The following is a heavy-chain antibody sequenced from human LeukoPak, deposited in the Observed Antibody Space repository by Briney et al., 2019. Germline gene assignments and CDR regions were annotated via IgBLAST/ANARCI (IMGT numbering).Heavy chain of an antibody. CDR2: IYYSGST. CDR1: GGSISSYY. D-gene: IGHD6-13*01. CDR3: ARLTSIAAAGHFDY. Sequence: SETLSLTCTVSGGSISSYYWSWIRQPPGKGLEWIGYIYYSGSTNYNPSLKSRVTISVDTSKNQFSLKLSSVTAADTAVYYCARLTSIAAAGHFDYWGQGTLVTVSS. J-gene: IGHJ4*02. V-gene: IGHV4-59*08.